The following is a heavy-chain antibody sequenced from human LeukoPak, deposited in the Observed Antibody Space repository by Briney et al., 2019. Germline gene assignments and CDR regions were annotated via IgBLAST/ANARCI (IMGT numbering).Heavy chain of an antibody. J-gene: IGHJ4*02. CDR2: IYYSGST. Sequence: SETLSLTCTVSGGSISSSSYYWGWIRQPPGKGLEWIGSIYYSGSTYYNPSLKSRVTISVDTSKNQFSLKLSSVTAADTAVYYCARGYSYGYGSRYYFDYWGQGTLVTVSS. CDR1: GGSISSSSYY. D-gene: IGHD5-18*01. V-gene: IGHV4-39*07. CDR3: ARGYSYGYGSRYYFDY.